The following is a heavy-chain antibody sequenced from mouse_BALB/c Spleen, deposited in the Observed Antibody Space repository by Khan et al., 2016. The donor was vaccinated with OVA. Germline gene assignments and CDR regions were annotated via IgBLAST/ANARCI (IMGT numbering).Heavy chain of an antibody. CDR1: GFSLTSYG. Sequence: VQLVETGPGLVAPSQSLSITCTVSGFSLTSYGVHWVRQPPGKGLEWLGVIWAGGSTNYYSALMSSLSTCKDNSKSKVLFKMNRLQTDDTAMYYCARLEDIWGQVTTLTVSS. J-gene: IGHJ2*01. CDR2: IWAGGST. D-gene: IGHD1-3*01. V-gene: IGHV2-9*02. CDR3: ARLEDI.